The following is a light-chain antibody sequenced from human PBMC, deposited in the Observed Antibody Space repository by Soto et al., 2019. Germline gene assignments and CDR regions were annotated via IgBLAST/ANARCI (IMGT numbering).Light chain of an antibody. CDR3: CSYAGSSTYV. Sequence: QSALTQPASLSVSAGQSITISCTGTSSDVGSYNLVSWYQQHPIKAPKLMIYEGSKRPSGVSNRFSGSKSGNTASLTISGLQAEDEADYYCCSYAGSSTYVFGTGTKVTVL. J-gene: IGLJ1*01. V-gene: IGLV2-23*01. CDR1: SSDVGSYNL. CDR2: EGS.